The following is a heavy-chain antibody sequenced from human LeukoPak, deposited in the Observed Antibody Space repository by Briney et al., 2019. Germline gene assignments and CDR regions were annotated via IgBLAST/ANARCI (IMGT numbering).Heavy chain of an antibody. CDR3: ARETYSGSYYFDY. D-gene: IGHD1-26*01. CDR1: GGTFSSYA. V-gene: IGHV1-69*13. Sequence: ASVKVSCKASGGTFSSYAISWVRQAPGQGLEWMGGIIPIFGTANYAQKFQGRVTITADESTSTAYMELSSLRSEDTAVYYCARETYSGSYYFDYWDQGTLVTVSS. CDR2: IIPIFGTA. J-gene: IGHJ4*02.